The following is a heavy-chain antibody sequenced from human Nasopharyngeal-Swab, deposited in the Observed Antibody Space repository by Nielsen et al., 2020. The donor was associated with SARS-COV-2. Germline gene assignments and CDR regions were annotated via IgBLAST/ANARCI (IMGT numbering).Heavy chain of an antibody. CDR1: GFTFSIYT. Sequence: GESLKISCAASGFTFSIYTMNWVRQAPGKGLEWVSAISSGGDYIYYAASVKGRFTISRDNAKNSVYLQMNSLRAEDTAVYYCARDTPAMFAYWGQGTLVTVSS. CDR2: ISSGGDYI. J-gene: IGHJ4*02. V-gene: IGHV3-21*01. CDR3: ARDTPAMFAY.